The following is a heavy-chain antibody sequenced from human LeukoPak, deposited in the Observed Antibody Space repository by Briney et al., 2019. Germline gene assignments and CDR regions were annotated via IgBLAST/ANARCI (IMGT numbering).Heavy chain of an antibody. Sequence: SXXASGXTFSSYWMHWDRQAPGKXXXXXSRINTDGSSTSYADSVKGRFTISRDNAKNTLYLQMNSLRAEDTAVYYCARVSSSSWWALDYWGQGTLVTVSS. CDR3: ARVSSSSWWALDY. V-gene: IGHV3-74*01. CDR1: GXTFSSYW. J-gene: IGHJ4*02. CDR2: INTDGSST. D-gene: IGHD6-13*01.